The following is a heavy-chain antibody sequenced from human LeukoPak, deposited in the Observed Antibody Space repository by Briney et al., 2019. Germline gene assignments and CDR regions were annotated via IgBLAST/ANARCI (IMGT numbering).Heavy chain of an antibody. D-gene: IGHD3-3*01. CDR2: IYYSGST. CDR1: GGSISSYY. V-gene: IGHV4-59*01. Sequence: SETLSLTCTVSGGSISSYYWSWIRQPPGKGLEWIGYIYYSGSTNYNPSLKSRVTISVDTSKNQFSLKLSSVTAADTAVYYCARGSNYDFWSGPRVSWFDPWGQGTLVTVSS. J-gene: IGHJ5*02. CDR3: ARGSNYDFWSGPRVSWFDP.